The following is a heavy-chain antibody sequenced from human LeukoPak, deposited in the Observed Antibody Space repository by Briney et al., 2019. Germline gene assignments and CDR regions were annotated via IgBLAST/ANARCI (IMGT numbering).Heavy chain of an antibody. D-gene: IGHD5-24*01. CDR2: ISSGSSYI. Sequence: PGGSLRLSCAASGFTFSSYTMHWVRQAPGKGLEWVSSISSGSSYIYYADSVKGRFTISRDNAKNSLYLQMNSLRAEDTAVYYCAKDDAWLQYGNWGRGTLVTVSS. CDR3: AKDDAWLQYGN. V-gene: IGHV3-21*01. J-gene: IGHJ4*02. CDR1: GFTFSSYT.